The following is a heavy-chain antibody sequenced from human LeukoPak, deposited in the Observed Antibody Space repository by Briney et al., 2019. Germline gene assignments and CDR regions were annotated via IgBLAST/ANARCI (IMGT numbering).Heavy chain of an antibody. J-gene: IGHJ5*02. CDR3: ARVTEARPFGELLPIT. Sequence: SVKVSCKASGGTFSSYAISWVRQAPGQGLEWTGRIIPILGIANYAQKFQGRVTITADKSTSTAYMELSSLRSEDTAVYYCARVTEARPFGELLPITWGQGTLVTVSS. CDR2: IIPILGIA. CDR1: GGTFSSYA. V-gene: IGHV1-69*04. D-gene: IGHD3-10*01.